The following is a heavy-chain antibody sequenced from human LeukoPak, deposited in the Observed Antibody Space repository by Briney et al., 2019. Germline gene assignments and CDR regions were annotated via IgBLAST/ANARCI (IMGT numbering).Heavy chain of an antibody. CDR3: VILWVSRDWGAFFDL. CDR2: IIGSGANT. J-gene: IGHJ4*02. Sequence: SGGSLRLSCAASEFTFDSYAMNWVRHARGKGLEWGSYIIGSGANTYYANSVKGRFTISRDNSKSTPFLQMDNLRAEDRAIYYCVILWVSRDWGAFFDLWGQGT. D-gene: IGHD6-19*01. V-gene: IGHV3-23*01. CDR1: EFTFDSYA.